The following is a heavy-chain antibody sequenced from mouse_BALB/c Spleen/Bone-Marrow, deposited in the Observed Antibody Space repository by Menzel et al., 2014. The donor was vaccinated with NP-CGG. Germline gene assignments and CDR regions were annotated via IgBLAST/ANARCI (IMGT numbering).Heavy chain of an antibody. CDR1: GYTFTSYY. CDR2: IYPGDFNT. V-gene: IGHV1S56*01. J-gene: IGHJ4*01. D-gene: IGHD2-4*01. Sequence: QVQLQQSGPELVKPGASVRISCKASGYTFTSYYIHWVRQRPGQGPEWIGWIYPGDFNTKFNEKFKGKATLTADKSSSTASMQLSSLTSEDSAVYFCARKSQRAYDSMNYWGQGTSVTVSS. CDR3: ARKSQRAYDSMNY.